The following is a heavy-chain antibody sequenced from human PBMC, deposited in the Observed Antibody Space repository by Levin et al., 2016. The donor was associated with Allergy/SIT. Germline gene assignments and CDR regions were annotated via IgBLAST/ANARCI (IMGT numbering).Heavy chain of an antibody. CDR1: GFTFSDYY. D-gene: IGHD7-27*01. Sequence: GGSLRLSCVGSGFTFSDYYMAWIRQAPGKGLEWISYISEHGDLVYSSASVKDRFTISRDNAKNSLFLEMESLRGDDTAVYYCARAVGIKTFDHWGRGVMVSVSS. CDR2: ISEHGDLV. J-gene: IGHJ4*02. CDR3: ARAVGIKTFDH. V-gene: IGHV3-11*01.